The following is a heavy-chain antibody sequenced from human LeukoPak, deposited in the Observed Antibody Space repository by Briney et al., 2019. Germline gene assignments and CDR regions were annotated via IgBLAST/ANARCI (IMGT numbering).Heavy chain of an antibody. CDR1: GFTFSSYA. D-gene: IGHD3-16*01. V-gene: IGHV3-23*01. CDR2: ISGSGDST. Sequence: GGSLRLSCAASGFTFSSYAMRWVRQAPGKGLEWVSGISGSGDSTYYADSVKGRFTISRDNAKNTLYLQMNSLRAEDTAVYYCATSMGANWFDPWGQGTLVTVSS. CDR3: ATSMGANWFDP. J-gene: IGHJ5*02.